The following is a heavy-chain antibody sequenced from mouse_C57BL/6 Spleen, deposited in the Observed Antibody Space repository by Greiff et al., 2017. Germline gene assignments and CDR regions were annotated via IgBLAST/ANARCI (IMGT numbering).Heavy chain of an antibody. J-gene: IGHJ2*01. V-gene: IGHV1-7*01. Sequence: QVQLQQSGAELAKPGASVKLSCKASGYTFTSYWMHWVKQRPGQGLEWIGYINPSSGYTKYNQKFKDKATMTADKSSSTAYMQLSSLTYEDSADYYCGRSWERVCFDYWGQGTTLTVSS. D-gene: IGHD2-10*02. CDR2: INPSSGYT. CDR1: GYTFTSYW. CDR3: GRSWERVCFDY.